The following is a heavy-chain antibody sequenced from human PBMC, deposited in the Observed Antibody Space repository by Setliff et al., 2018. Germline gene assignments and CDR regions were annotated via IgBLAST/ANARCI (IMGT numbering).Heavy chain of an antibody. CDR3: ARGSRGFDY. CDR1: GYTFSANA. CDR2: IYTDNGNT. J-gene: IGHJ4*02. V-gene: IGHV1-3*04. Sequence: ASVKVSCKASGYTFSANAIHWVRQAPGQRLEWMGFIYTDNGNTKYSKNFQDRVAITRDTSASTAFMELSSLTSEDTAVYFCARGSRGFDYWGQGALVTVSS.